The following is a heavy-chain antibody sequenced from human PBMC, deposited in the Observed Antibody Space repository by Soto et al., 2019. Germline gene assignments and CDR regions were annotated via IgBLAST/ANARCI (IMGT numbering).Heavy chain of an antibody. CDR2: IYYSGST. CDR3: ARVGSSYYFDY. Sequence: SETLSLTCTVSGGSISSYSWSWIRQPPGKGLECIGFIYYSGSTNYNPSLKSRVTISVDTSKNQFSLKLSSVTAADTAVYYCARVGSSYYFDYWGQGTLVTVSS. D-gene: IGHD3-10*01. V-gene: IGHV4-59*01. CDR1: GGSISSYS. J-gene: IGHJ4*02.